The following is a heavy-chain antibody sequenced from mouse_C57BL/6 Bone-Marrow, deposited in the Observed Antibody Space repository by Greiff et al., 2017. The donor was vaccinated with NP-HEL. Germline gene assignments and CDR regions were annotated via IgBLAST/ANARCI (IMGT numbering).Heavy chain of an antibody. D-gene: IGHD2-3*01. V-gene: IGHV2-2*01. CDR3: ASYDGYHWFAY. CDR1: GFSFTSYG. CDR2: IWSGGST. J-gene: IGHJ3*01. Sequence: QAQLQQSGPGLVQPSQSLSITCTVSGFSFTSYGVHWVRQSPGKGLEWLGVIWSGGSTDYNAAFISRLSISKDNSKSQVFFKMNSLQADDTAIYYCASYDGYHWFAYWGQGTLVTVSA.